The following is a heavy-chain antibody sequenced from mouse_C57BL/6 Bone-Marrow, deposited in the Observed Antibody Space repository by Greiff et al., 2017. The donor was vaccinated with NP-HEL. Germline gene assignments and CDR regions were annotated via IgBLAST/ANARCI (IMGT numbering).Heavy chain of an antibody. D-gene: IGHD2-1*01. CDR2: IYPGDGDT. V-gene: IGHV1-82*01. J-gene: IGHJ2*01. Sequence: VQLQQSGPELVKPGASVKISCKASGYAFSSSWMNWVKQRPGKGLEWIGRIYPGDGDTNYNGKFKGKATLTADKSSSTAYMQLSSLTSEDSAVYFCARGRDYGNLDYWGQVTTLTVSS. CDR3: ARGRDYGNLDY. CDR1: GYAFSSSW.